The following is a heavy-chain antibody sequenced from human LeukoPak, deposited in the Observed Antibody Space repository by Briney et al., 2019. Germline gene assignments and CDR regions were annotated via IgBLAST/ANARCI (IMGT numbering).Heavy chain of an antibody. D-gene: IGHD3-16*01. CDR2: ISIISSYI. V-gene: IGHV3-21*06. Sequence: PGGSLRLLCAPSEFTFSFHAMIWVSQAAGKGREWVSSISIISSYIYYADSVKGRFTISRDNAKNLLYLQMNSLRAEDTAVYYCARDRGRENPFGGVTLDPWGQGTLVTVSS. J-gene: IGHJ5*02. CDR1: EFTFSFHA. CDR3: ARDRGRENPFGGVTLDP.